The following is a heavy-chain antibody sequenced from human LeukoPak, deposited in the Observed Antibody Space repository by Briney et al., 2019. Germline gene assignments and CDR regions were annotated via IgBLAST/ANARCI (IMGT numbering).Heavy chain of an antibody. V-gene: IGHV1-69*13. CDR3: ARGGATVTYVVAFDI. CDR1: GGTLSSYA. CDR2: IIPIFGTA. Sequence: SVKVSCKASGGTLSSYAISWVRQAPGQGLEWMGGIIPIFGTANYAQKFQGRVTIAADESTSTAYMELSSLRSEDTAVYYCARGGATVTYVVAFDIWGQGTMVTVSS. J-gene: IGHJ3*02. D-gene: IGHD4-17*01.